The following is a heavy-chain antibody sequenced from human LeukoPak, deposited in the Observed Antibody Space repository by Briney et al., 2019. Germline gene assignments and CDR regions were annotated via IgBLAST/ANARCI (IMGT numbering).Heavy chain of an antibody. D-gene: IGHD4-17*01. CDR1: GGTFSSYA. CDR2: IIPIFGTA. Sequence: SVKVSCKASGGTFSSYAISWVRQAPGQGLEWMGRIIPIFGTANYAQKFQGRVTITTDESTSTAYIELSSLRSEDTAVYYCAYGDYDWYFDLWGRGTLVTVSS. V-gene: IGHV1-69*05. CDR3: AYGDYDWYFDL. J-gene: IGHJ2*01.